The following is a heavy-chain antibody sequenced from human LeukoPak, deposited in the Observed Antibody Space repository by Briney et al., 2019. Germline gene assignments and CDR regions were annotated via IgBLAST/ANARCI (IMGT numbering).Heavy chain of an antibody. V-gene: IGHV1-8*01. J-gene: IGHJ6*03. CDR2: MNPNSGNT. CDR1: GYTFTSYD. Sequence: ASVKVSCKASGYTFTSYDINWVRQATGQGLEWLGWMNPNSGNTGYAQKFQGRVTITRHTPISTAYMELSSLRSEDTAVYYCARAVRGVVVIPAATIGRDYYYYMDVWGKGTTVTVSS. D-gene: IGHD2-2*01. CDR3: ARAVRGVVVIPAATIGRDYYYYMDV.